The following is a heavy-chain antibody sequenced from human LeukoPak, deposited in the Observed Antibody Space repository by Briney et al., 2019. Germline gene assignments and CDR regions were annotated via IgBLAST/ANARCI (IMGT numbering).Heavy chain of an antibody. CDR3: ARVVGSYYGSGSYPYYFDY. J-gene: IGHJ4*02. Sequence: SVKVSCKASGYTFTSYYMHWVRQAPGQGLEWMGIINPSGCGTSYAQKFQGRVTMTRDTSTSTVYMELSSLRSEDTAVYYCARVVGSYYGSGSYPYYFDYWGQGTLVTVSS. D-gene: IGHD3-10*01. CDR2: INPSGCGT. V-gene: IGHV1-46*01. CDR1: GYTFTSYY.